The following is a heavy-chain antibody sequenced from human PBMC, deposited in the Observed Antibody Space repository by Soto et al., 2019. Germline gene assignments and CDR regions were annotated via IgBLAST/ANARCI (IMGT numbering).Heavy chain of an antibody. CDR1: GFTFSSYG. D-gene: IGHD3-16*02. CDR3: ARESDDYVWGSYRRNYFDY. CDR2: IWYDGSNK. Sequence: QVQLVESGGGVVQPGRSLRLSCAASGFTFSSYGMHWVRQAPGKGLEWVAVIWYDGSNKYYADSVKGRFTIPRDNSKNTLYLQMNSLRAEDTAVYYCARESDDYVWGSYRRNYFDYWGQGTLVTVSS. V-gene: IGHV3-33*01. J-gene: IGHJ4*02.